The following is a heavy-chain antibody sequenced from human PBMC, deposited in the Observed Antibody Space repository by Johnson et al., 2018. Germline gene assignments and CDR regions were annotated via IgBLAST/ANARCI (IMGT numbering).Heavy chain of an antibody. CDR3: ARGDMIKFGGVIVEGEYFQH. Sequence: QVQLQQWGAGLLKPSETLSLTCAVYGGSFSGYFWSWIRQPPGKGLEWIGEINHSGSTNYNPSLKSRVTISVDTSKNQFSLKLSSVTAAETAVYYCARGDMIKFGGVIVEGEYFQHWGQGTLVTVSS. CDR1: GGSFSGYF. J-gene: IGHJ1*01. V-gene: IGHV4-34*01. CDR2: INHSGST. D-gene: IGHD3-16*02.